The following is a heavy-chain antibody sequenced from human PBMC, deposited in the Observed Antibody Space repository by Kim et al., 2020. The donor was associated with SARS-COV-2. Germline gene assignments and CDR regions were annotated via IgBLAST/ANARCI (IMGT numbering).Heavy chain of an antibody. Sequence: GSGGSTYYADAVKGRFTVSRDNSKNTLYLQMNSLRAEDTAVYYCAKRLDYWGQGTLVTVSS. CDR3: AKRLDY. CDR2: GSGGST. J-gene: IGHJ4*02. V-gene: IGHV3-23*01.